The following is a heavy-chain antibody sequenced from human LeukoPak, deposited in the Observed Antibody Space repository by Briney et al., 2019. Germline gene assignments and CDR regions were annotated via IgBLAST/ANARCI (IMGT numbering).Heavy chain of an antibody. CDR3: ARGFCSSTSCYQGPFDF. D-gene: IGHD2-2*01. Sequence: GGSLRLSCAASGFTVTNNQMNWVRQAPGKGLEWVGHIKNKTNGGTTDYAAPVKGRFIISRDDSKNTLYLQMNSLRTEDTAVYYCARGFCSSTSCYQGPFDFWGQGTLVTVSS. CDR2: IKNKTNGGTT. CDR1: GFTVTNNQ. V-gene: IGHV3-15*01. J-gene: IGHJ4*02.